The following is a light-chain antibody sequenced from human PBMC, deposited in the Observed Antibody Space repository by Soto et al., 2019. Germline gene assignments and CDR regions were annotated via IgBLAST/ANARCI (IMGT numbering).Light chain of an antibody. Sequence: DIQMTQSPSTLSASVGDGVTITCRASQRISTWLAWYQQKPGKAPKLLISDASSLETGVPSRFSGSGSGTDFTLTFSCLQSEDFATYYCQQYYNYPRTFGQGTKVDIK. CDR3: QQYYNYPRT. CDR2: DAS. V-gene: IGKV1-5*01. J-gene: IGKJ1*01. CDR1: QRISTW.